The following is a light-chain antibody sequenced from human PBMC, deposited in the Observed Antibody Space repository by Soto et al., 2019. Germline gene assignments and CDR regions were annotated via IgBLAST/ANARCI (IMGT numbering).Light chain of an antibody. Sequence: QSVLTQPASVSGSPGQSITISCTGTSSDVGNYNLVSWYQQHPGKAPKLMIYEGSKRPSGVSNRFSGSKSGNTASLTISGLQAEDEADYYCCSYAGTTPNYVFGIGTKLTVL. CDR1: SSDVGNYNL. V-gene: IGLV2-23*01. CDR3: CSYAGTTPNYV. J-gene: IGLJ1*01. CDR2: EGS.